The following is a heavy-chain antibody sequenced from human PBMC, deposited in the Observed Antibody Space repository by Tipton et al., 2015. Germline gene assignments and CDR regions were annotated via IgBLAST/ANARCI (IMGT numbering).Heavy chain of an antibody. D-gene: IGHD2-15*01. Sequence: LRLSCAVYGGSFSGYYWSWIRQPPGKGLEWIGEINHSGSTNYNPSLKSRVTISVDTSKNEFSLKLSSVTAADTAVYYCARVSSDIVVLVAATLPRYIDYWGQGTLVTVSS. J-gene: IGHJ4*02. CDR1: GGSFSGYY. V-gene: IGHV4-34*01. CDR2: INHSGST. CDR3: ARVSSDIVVLVAATLPRYIDY.